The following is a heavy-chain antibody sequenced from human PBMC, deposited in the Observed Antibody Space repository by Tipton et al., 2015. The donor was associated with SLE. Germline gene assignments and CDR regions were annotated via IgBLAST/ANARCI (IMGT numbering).Heavy chain of an antibody. Sequence: TLSLTCAVSGGSISSSYWRWIRQPPGRGLELIVSIYYSGSTTYNPSLKSRVTISVDTSKNQFSLKLSSVTAADTAVYYCARGRKVAAHWHFDLWGRGTLVT. CDR3: ARGRKVAAHWHFDL. V-gene: IGHV4-59*12. CDR1: GGSISSSY. D-gene: IGHD6-19*01. CDR2: IYYSGST. J-gene: IGHJ2*01.